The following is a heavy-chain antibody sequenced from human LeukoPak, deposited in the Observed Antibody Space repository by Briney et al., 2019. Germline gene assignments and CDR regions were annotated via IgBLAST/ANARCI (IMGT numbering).Heavy chain of an antibody. J-gene: IGHJ4*02. CDR1: GGSISHSY. CDR3: ATGRGSTTPFDY. Sequence: PSETLSLTCTVSGGSISHSYWSWVRQPAGKGLEWIGRIYSSGSTNYNPSLKSRVTMSVDTSKNQFSLNLSSVTAADTAVYFCATGRGSTTPFDYWGQGTLVTVSS. V-gene: IGHV4-4*07. D-gene: IGHD6-13*01. CDR2: IYSSGST.